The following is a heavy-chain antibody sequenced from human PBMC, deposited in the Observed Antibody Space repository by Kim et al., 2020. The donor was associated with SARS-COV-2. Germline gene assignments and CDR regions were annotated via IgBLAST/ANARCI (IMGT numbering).Heavy chain of an antibody. CDR2: IYTSGST. J-gene: IGHJ4*02. CDR1: GGSISSYY. D-gene: IGHD3-9*01. V-gene: IGHV4-4*07. Sequence: SETLSLTCTVSGGSISSYYWSWIRQPAGKGLEWIGRIYTSGSTNYNPSLKSRVTMSVDTSKNQFSLKLSSVTAADTAVYYCARGGLYDILTGYDYYFDYWGQGTLVTVSS. CDR3: ARGGLYDILTGYDYYFDY.